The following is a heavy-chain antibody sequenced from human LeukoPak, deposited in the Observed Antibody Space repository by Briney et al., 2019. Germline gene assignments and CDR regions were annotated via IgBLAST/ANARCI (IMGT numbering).Heavy chain of an antibody. CDR3: ASTSRSTSCYSCLYYYYYMDV. CDR2: IYHSGST. V-gene: IGHV4-38-2*01. J-gene: IGHJ6*03. D-gene: IGHD2-2*02. Sequence: SETLSLTCAVSGYSISSGYYWGWIRQPPGKGLEWIGSIYHSGSTYYNPPLKSRVTISVDTSKNQFSLKLSSVTAADTAVYYCASTSRSTSCYSCLYYYYYMDVWGKGTTVTVSS. CDR1: GYSISSGYY.